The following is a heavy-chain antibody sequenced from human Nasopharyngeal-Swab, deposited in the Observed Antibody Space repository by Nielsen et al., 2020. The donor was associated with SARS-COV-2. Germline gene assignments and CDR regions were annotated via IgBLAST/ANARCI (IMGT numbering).Heavy chain of an antibody. CDR1: GFSITYRF. CDR2: ITPFNGNA. CDR3: ASGQCINGVCNPTDGLDV. J-gene: IGHJ6*02. D-gene: IGHD2-8*01. Sequence: SVQVSCKASGFSITYRFLHWMRQPPGQALEWMGWITPFNGNAKYAQKFQGRVSITRDGSRTTASLELSSLRPDDTAMYFCASGQCINGVCNPTDGLDVWGQGTSVTVS. V-gene: IGHV1-45*02.